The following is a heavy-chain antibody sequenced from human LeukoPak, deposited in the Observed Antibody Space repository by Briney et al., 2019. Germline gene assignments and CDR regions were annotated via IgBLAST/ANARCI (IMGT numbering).Heavy chain of an antibody. CDR2: IYTSGST. CDR1: GGSISSGSYY. V-gene: IGHV4-61*02. Sequence: SQTLSLTCTVSGGSISSGSYYWSWIRQPAGKGLEWIGCIYTSGSTNYNPSLKSRVTISVDTSKNQFSLKLSSVTAADTAVYYCARARRDAFDIWGQGTMVTVSS. CDR3: ARARRDAFDI. J-gene: IGHJ3*02.